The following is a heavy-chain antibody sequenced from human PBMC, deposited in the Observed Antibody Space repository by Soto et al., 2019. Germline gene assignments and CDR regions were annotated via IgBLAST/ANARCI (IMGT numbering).Heavy chain of an antibody. V-gene: IGHV3-7*01. CDR2: IKQDGSEK. D-gene: IGHD6-13*01. CDR1: GFTFSSYW. CDR3: ARLGQQLVRDAFDN. J-gene: IGHJ3*02. Sequence: GGSLRLSCAASGFTFSSYWMSWVRQAPGKGLEWVANIKQDGSEKYYVDSVKGRFTISRDNTKNSLYLQRNSVRAEDAAVYYCARLGQQLVRDAFDNWGQGTMVTVSS.